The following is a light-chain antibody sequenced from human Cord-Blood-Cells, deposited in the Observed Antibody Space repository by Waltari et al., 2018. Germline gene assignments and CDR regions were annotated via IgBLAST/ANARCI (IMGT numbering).Light chain of an antibody. Sequence: QSALTQPASVSGSPGQSITISCTGTSSDVGGYNYVSGYQQHPGKAPKLVIYDVSKRPSGVSNRFSGSKSGNTASLTISGLQAEDEADYYCSSYTSSSTYVFGTGTKVTVL. CDR3: SSYTSSSTYV. CDR1: SSDVGGYNY. V-gene: IGLV2-14*01. CDR2: DVS. J-gene: IGLJ1*01.